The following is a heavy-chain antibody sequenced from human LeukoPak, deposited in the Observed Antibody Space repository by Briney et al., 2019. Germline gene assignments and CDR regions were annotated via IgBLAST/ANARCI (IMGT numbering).Heavy chain of an antibody. CDR2: LYLSRTT. Sequence: PSETLSLTCTVSGGSISGGSHHWGWFRQSPGKGLEWIGSLYLSRTTYYNPSLNNRVTISVDTSKNQFSLQLNSVTAADTAVYYCVRHDGRGGATMGSLDSWGQGSLVTVSS. CDR1: GGSISGGSHH. CDR3: VRHDGRGGATMGSLDS. J-gene: IGHJ4*02. V-gene: IGHV4-39*01. D-gene: IGHD5-12*01.